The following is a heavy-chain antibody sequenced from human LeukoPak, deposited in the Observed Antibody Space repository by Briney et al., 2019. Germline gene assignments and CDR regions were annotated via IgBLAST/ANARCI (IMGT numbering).Heavy chain of an antibody. CDR2: IYYSGRT. Sequence: KPSETLSLTCTVSGDSFSCRHFFWPWIRQPPRRGLEWIGSIYYSGRTYFNPPLKSRVTISVETSKNQFSLKLSSVTAGDTAVYYCARSHGAAAGLSAGYWGQGTLDTVSS. V-gene: IGHV4-39*01. J-gene: IGHJ4*02. CDR3: ARSHGAAAGLSAGY. D-gene: IGHD6-13*01. CDR1: GDSFSCRHFF.